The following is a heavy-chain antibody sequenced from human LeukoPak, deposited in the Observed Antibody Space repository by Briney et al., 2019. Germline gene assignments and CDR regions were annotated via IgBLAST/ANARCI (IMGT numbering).Heavy chain of an antibody. J-gene: IGHJ6*03. D-gene: IGHD6-13*01. CDR1: GFTFNTYG. CDR3: AKDGRAAAGFYYYMDV. CDR2: ISGSGGST. Sequence: GGTLRLSCAASGFTFNTYGMNWVRQAPGKGLEWVSAISGSGGSTYYADSVKGRFTISRDNAKNTLYLQMNSLKTEDTAVYYCAKDGRAAAGFYYYMDVWGKGTTVTISS. V-gene: IGHV3-23*01.